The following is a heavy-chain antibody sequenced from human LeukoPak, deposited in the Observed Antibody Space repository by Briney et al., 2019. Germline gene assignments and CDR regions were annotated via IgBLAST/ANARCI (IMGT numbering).Heavy chain of an antibody. CDR1: GGSVSSGSYY. CDR2: IYYSAST. CDR3: ARGSRGYSYG. J-gene: IGHJ4*02. D-gene: IGHD5-18*01. Sequence: SETLSLTCTVSGGSVSSGSYYWSWIRQPPGKGLEWIGYIYYSASTNYNPSLKSRVTISVDTSNNQFSLKLSAVTAADTAVYYCARGSRGYSYGWGQGTLVTVSS. V-gene: IGHV4-61*01.